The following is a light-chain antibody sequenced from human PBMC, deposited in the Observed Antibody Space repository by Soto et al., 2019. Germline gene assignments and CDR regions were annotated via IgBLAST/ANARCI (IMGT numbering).Light chain of an antibody. V-gene: IGLV1-44*01. Sequence: QSVLTQPPSASGTPGQRVTISCSGTTSNIGSNTVSWYHHLPGTAPKLLIYSNDQRPSGVPDRFSGSKSGTSASLAISGLQSEDEADYYGAIWDLTLSAWVFGGGTKLTVL. CDR3: AIWDLTLSAWV. CDR1: TSNIGSNT. CDR2: SND. J-gene: IGLJ3*02.